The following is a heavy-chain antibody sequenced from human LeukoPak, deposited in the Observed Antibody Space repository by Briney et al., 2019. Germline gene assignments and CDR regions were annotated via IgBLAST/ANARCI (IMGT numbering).Heavy chain of an antibody. V-gene: IGHV3-72*01. CDR2: SRNKANSYTT. CDR1: GFTFSDHY. J-gene: IGHJ6*03. CDR3: ARDTYYYGSGSYEVYMDV. D-gene: IGHD3-10*01. Sequence: PEGSLRLSCAASGFTFSDHYMDWVRQAPGKGLEWVGRSRNKANSYTTQYAASVKGRFTISRDDSKNSLYLQMNSLKTEDTAVYYCARDTYYYGSGSYEVYMDVWGKGTTVTVSS.